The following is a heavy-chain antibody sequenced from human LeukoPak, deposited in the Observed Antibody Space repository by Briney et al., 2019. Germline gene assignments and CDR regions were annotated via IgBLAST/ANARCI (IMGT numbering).Heavy chain of an antibody. D-gene: IGHD3-10*01. Sequence: SETLSLTCTVSGDSVNDCYWNWIRQPPGKGLEWIGYIYYSGSTDYNPSLKSRVTMSVDTSKNQFSPKLNSVTAADTAVYYCARGGARGSSAFDVWGQGTMVIVSA. CDR1: GDSVNDCY. V-gene: IGHV4-59*02. CDR2: IYYSGST. CDR3: ARGGARGSSAFDV. J-gene: IGHJ3*01.